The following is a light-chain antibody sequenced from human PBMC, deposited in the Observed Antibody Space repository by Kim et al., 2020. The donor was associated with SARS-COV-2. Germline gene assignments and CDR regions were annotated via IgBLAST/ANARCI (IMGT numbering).Light chain of an antibody. CDR3: QQYAWAPLN. J-gene: IGKJ4*01. V-gene: IGKV3-20*01. Sequence: SPWQTPTPSCSASQSVGNNYLAWYQQKPRRSPTLLIYNASSRVTGVADMFAGSGSGTDFTLTVSRLEPEDFAVYYCQQYAWAPLNFGGGTKVDIK. CDR1: QSVGNNY. CDR2: NAS.